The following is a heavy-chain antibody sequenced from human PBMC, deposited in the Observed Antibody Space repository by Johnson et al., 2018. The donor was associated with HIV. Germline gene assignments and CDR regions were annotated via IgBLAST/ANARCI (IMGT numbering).Heavy chain of an antibody. V-gene: IGHV3-11*04. J-gene: IGHJ3*02. CDR2: IGSSGSPI. CDR3: VRDISGTLGDDFDI. CDR1: GFTFSDYY. Sequence: QVQLVESGGGLVKPGGSLRLSCAASGFTFSDYYMSWIRQAPGKGLEWISYIGSSGSPIYYADSVRGRFTISRDNAKNSLYLQMNSLRAEDTAVYYCVRDISGTLGDDFDIWGQGTMVTVSS. D-gene: IGHD1/OR15-1a*01.